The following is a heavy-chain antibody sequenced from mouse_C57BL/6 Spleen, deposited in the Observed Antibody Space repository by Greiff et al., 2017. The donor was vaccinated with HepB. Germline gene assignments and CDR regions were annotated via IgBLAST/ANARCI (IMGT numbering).Heavy chain of an antibody. CDR3: ARGAHYYGSSYWYFDV. V-gene: IGHV1-47*01. J-gene: IGHJ1*03. D-gene: IGHD1-1*01. Sequence: VQLQQSGAELVKPGASVKMSCKASGYTFTTYPIEWMKQNHGMSLEWIGNFHPYNDDTKYNEKFKGKATLTVEKSSSTVYLELSRLTSDDSAVYYCARGAHYYGSSYWYFDVWGTGTTVTVSS. CDR1: GYTFTTYP. CDR2: FHPYNDDT.